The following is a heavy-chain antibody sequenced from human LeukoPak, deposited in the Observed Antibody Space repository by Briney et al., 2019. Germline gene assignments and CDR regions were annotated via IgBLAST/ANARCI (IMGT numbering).Heavy chain of an antibody. V-gene: IGHV3-48*04. D-gene: IGHD3-16*02. CDR1: AFTFSHYG. CDR2: ISGSSGTV. CDR3: ARGYYDYVWGSYRLTLPFDY. J-gene: IGHJ4*02. Sequence: PGGSLRLSCAASAFTFSHYGMNWVRQAPGKGLEWLSYISGSSGTVSYADSVKGRFTISRDNAKNSLYLQMNSLRAEDTAVYYCARGYYDYVWGSYRLTLPFDYWGQGTLVTVSS.